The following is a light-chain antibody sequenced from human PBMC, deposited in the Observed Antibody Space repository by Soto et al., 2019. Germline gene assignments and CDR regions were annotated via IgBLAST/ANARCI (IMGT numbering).Light chain of an antibody. Sequence: EIVLTQSPGTLSLSPGERATLSCRASQSVSSSYLAWYQQKPGQAPRLLIYGASSRATGIPDRFSGSGSGTDFNLTISGLEPDDFAVYYCQQYGSSPWTFGQATKVDIK. CDR1: QSVSSSY. J-gene: IGKJ1*01. V-gene: IGKV3-20*01. CDR2: GAS. CDR3: QQYGSSPWT.